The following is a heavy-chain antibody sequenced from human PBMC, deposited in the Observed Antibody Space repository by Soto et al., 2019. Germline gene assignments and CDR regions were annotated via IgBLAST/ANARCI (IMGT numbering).Heavy chain of an antibody. CDR2: IIPIFGTA. CDR3: ARDSSSGPYFDY. Sequence: ASVKVSCKASGGTFSSYAISWVRQAPGQGLEWMGGIIPIFGTANYAQKFQGRVTITADESTSTAYMELSSLRSEDTAVYYCARDSSSGPYFDYWGQGTLVTVSS. V-gene: IGHV1-69*13. D-gene: IGHD3-22*01. CDR1: GGTFSSYA. J-gene: IGHJ4*02.